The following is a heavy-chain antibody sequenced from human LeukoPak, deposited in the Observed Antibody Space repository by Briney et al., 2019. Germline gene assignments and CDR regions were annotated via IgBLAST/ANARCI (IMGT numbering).Heavy chain of an antibody. Sequence: GGSLRLSCAASGFTFDDYGMSWVRQAPGKGLEWVSGITWNGGSTGYADSVKGRFTISRDNAKNSLYLQMNSLRAEDTAVYYCARVYSRVGPFDYWGQGTLVTVSS. J-gene: IGHJ4*02. CDR3: ARVYSRVGPFDY. D-gene: IGHD5-18*01. V-gene: IGHV3-20*04. CDR2: ITWNGGST. CDR1: GFTFDDYG.